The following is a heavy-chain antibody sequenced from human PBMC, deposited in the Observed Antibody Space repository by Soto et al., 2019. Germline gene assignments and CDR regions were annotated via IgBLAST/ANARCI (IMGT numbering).Heavy chain of an antibody. D-gene: IGHD3-22*01. J-gene: IGHJ6*02. CDR1: GYTFTGYY. CDR2: INPNSGGT. CDR3: ARAGDSSGRTYYYYGMDV. Sequence: ASVKVSCKASGYTFTGYYMHRVRQAPGQGLEWMGWINPNSGGTNYAQKFQGWVTMTRDTSISTAYMELSRLRSDDTAVYYCARAGDSSGRTYYYYGMDVWGQGTTVTVSS. V-gene: IGHV1-2*04.